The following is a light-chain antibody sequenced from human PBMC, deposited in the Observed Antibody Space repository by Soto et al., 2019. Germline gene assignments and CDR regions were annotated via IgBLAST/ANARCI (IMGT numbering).Light chain of an antibody. J-gene: IGKJ4*01. Sequence: DIQMTQSPSPLSASEGDRVTITCRASPSISTGLAWYQQKPGKAPKLLIFKPSSLEGGVPSRFSRSGSGTEFNITVSSLQPDDFATYYCQQYNTYPLTSGGGTTVEIK. V-gene: IGKV1-5*03. CDR2: KPS. CDR3: QQYNTYPLT. CDR1: PSISTG.